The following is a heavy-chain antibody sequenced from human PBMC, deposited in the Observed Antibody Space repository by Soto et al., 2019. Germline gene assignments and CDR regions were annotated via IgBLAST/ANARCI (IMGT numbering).Heavy chain of an antibody. D-gene: IGHD3-9*01. CDR1: GGTFSSYA. Sequence: QVQLVQSGAEVKKPGSSVKVSCKASGGTFSSYAISWVRQAPGQGLEWMGGIIPIFGTANYAQKFQGRVTITADESTSTANMELSSLRSEDTAVYYCAIATEGYFDSLYGMDVWGEGTTVTVSS. J-gene: IGHJ6*04. CDR2: IIPIFGTA. CDR3: AIATEGYFDSLYGMDV. V-gene: IGHV1-69*01.